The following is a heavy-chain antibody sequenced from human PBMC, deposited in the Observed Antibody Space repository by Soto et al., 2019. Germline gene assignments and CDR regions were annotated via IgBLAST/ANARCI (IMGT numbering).Heavy chain of an antibody. CDR2: INHSGST. CDR3: ARRVGRQQLVPAVDY. J-gene: IGHJ4*02. V-gene: IGHV4-34*01. CDR1: GGSFSGYY. Sequence: QVQLQQWGAGLLKPSETLSLTCAVYGGSFSGYYWSWIRQPPGKGLEWIGEINHSGSTNYNPSLKCRVTISVDTSKNQFSLKLSSVTAADTAVYYCARRVGRQQLVPAVDYWGQGTLVTVSS. D-gene: IGHD6-13*01.